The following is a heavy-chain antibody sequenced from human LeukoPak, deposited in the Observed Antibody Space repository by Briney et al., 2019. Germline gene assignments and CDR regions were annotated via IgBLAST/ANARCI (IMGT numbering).Heavy chain of an antibody. CDR3: TKDGDLRFYYDNYFDY. Sequence: GGSLRLSCAASGFTFSSYAMSWVRQAPGKGLEWVSAISGSCGSTYYADSVKGRFTISRDNSKNTLYLQMNSLRAEDTAVYYCTKDGDLRFYYDNYFDYWGQGTLVTVSS. CDR1: GFTFSSYA. CDR2: ISGSCGST. V-gene: IGHV3-23*01. D-gene: IGHD3-22*01. J-gene: IGHJ4*02.